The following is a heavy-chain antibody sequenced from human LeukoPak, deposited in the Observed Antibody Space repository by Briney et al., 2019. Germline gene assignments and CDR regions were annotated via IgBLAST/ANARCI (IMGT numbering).Heavy chain of an antibody. CDR2: IKQDGSKK. V-gene: IGHV3-7*05. D-gene: IGHD4-11*01. J-gene: IGHJ6*02. CDR3: ARHPYLYSEGTGWATPPRYYYGMDV. CDR1: GFTFSSYW. Sequence: GGSLRLSCAASGFTFSSYWMTWVRQAPGKGLEWVANIKQDGSKKDYVDSVKGRFSISRDNAKNSLYLQMNSLRAEDTAVYYCARHPYLYSEGTGWATPPRYYYGMDVWGQGTTVTVSS.